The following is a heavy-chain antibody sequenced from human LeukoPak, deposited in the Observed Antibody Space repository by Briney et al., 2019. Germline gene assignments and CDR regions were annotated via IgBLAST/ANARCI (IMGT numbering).Heavy chain of an antibody. CDR2: ISAYNGNT. V-gene: IGHV1-18*01. Sequence: GASVKVSCKASGYTFTSCGISWVRQAPGQGLEWMGWISAYNGNTNYAQKLQGRVTMTTDTSTSTAYMELRSLRSDDTAVYYCARGSGRVDYYDSSGPADYWGQGTLVTVSS. CDR1: GYTFTSCG. CDR3: ARGSGRVDYYDSSGPADY. J-gene: IGHJ4*02. D-gene: IGHD3-22*01.